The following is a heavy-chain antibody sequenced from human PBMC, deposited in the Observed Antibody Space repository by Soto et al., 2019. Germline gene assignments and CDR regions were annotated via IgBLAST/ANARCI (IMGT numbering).Heavy chain of an antibody. CDR1: GYTFTSYG. CDR2: ISAYNGNT. D-gene: IGHD2-2*01. CDR3: ARAAIVVVPAAADY. Sequence: ASVKVSCKASGYTFTSYGISWVRQAPGQGLEWMGWISAYNGNTNYAQKLQGRVTMTTDTSTSTAYMELRSLRSDDTAVYYCARAAIVVVPAAADYWGQGTLVTVSS. J-gene: IGHJ4*02. V-gene: IGHV1-18*01.